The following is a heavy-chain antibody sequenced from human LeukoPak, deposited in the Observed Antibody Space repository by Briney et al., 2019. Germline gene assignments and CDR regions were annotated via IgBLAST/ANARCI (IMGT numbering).Heavy chain of an antibody. V-gene: IGHV4-59*01. J-gene: IGHJ4*02. CDR2: VHYSGTT. Sequence: PSETLSLTCTVSDGSITNYDWSWVRQPPGKGLEFIGHVHYSGTTNYNPSLRSRVTISIDTSKKHFFLKLKSVTAADTAVYYCAKGLGAVAGKGYYFDYWGQGTLVTVSS. CDR3: AKGLGAVAGKGYYFDY. D-gene: IGHD6-19*01. CDR1: DGSITNYD.